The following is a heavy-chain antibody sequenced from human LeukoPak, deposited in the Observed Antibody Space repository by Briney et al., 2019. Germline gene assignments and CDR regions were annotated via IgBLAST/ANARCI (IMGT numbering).Heavy chain of an antibody. CDR2: IIPIFGTA. V-gene: IGHV1-69*05. D-gene: IGHD5-18*01. CDR3: ARDGRGYSYGYLDY. J-gene: IGHJ4*02. CDR1: GGTFGSYA. Sequence: GASVKVSCKASGGTFGSYAISWVRQAPGQGLEWMGRIIPIFGTANYAQKFQGRVTITTDESTSTAYMELSSLRSEDTAVYYCARDGRGYSYGYLDYWGQGTLVTVSS.